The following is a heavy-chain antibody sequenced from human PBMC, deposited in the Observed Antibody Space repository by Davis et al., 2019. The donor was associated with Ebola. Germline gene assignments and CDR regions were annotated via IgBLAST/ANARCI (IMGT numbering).Heavy chain of an antibody. D-gene: IGHD6-13*01. J-gene: IGHJ4*02. Sequence: GESLKISCAASGFTFSSYWMSWVRQAPGKGLEWVANIKQDGSEKYYVDSVKGRFTISRDNAKNSLYLQMNSLRAEDTAVYYCARARGFSSTWYGGDYWGQGTLVTVSS. CDR2: IKQDGSEK. V-gene: IGHV3-7*03. CDR3: ARARGFSSTWYGGDY. CDR1: GFTFSSYW.